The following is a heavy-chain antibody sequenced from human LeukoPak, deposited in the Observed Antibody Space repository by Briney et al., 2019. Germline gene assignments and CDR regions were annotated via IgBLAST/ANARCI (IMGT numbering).Heavy chain of an antibody. V-gene: IGHV1-18*01. J-gene: IGHJ3*02. CDR3: ARDSKSSGYDPPHHAFDI. D-gene: IGHD5-12*01. CDR1: GYTFTTYG. Sequence: GASLKVSSKASGYTFTTYGLSWVRHAPGQGLEWMGGIIPIFGTTNYTQKIQGRVTMTTDTSTSTAYMELRSLRSDDRAVYYCARDSKSSGYDPPHHAFDIWGQGTMVTVSS. CDR2: IIPIFGTT.